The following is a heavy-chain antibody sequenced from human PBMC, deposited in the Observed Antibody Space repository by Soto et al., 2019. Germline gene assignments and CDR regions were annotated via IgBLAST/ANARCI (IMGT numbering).Heavy chain of an antibody. CDR3: ARHGPRVYYDPSFHYYYGMDA. J-gene: IGHJ6*02. CDR2: IYPGDSDT. D-gene: IGHD3-22*01. CDR1: GYSFTVYW. Sequence: PGESLKISCKGSGYSFTVYWIGWVRQMPGKGLEWMGIIYPGDSDTRYSPSFQGQVTISADKSINTAYLQWSSLKASDSAMYYCARHGPRVYYDPSFHYYYGMDAWGQGTTVTVSS. V-gene: IGHV5-51*01.